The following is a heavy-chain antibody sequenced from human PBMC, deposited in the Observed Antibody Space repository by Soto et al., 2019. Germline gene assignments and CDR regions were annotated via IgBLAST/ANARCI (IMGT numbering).Heavy chain of an antibody. CDR1: GYTFTSYG. D-gene: IGHD2-15*01. V-gene: IGHV1-18*01. CDR3: ARSNIVVVVAANEIDY. CDR2: ISAYNGNT. J-gene: IGHJ4*02. Sequence: ASVKVSCKASGYTFTSYGISWVRQAPGQGLEWMGWISAYNGNTNYAQKLQGRVTMTTDTSTSTAYMELRSLRSDDTAVYYCARSNIVVVVAANEIDYWGQGTLVTVSS.